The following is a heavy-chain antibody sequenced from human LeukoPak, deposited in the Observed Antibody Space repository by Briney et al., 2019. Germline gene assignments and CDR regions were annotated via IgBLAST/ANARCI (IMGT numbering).Heavy chain of an antibody. CDR1: GFTFSSYW. V-gene: IGHV3-74*01. Sequence: GGSLRLSCAASGFTFSSYWMHWVRQAPGRGLVWVSRINSDGSSTSYADSVKGRFTISRDNAKNTLYLQMNSLRAEDTAVYYCARDIAAAGDWFDPWGQGTLVTVSS. CDR3: ARDIAAAGDWFDP. D-gene: IGHD6-13*01. CDR2: INSDGSST. J-gene: IGHJ5*02.